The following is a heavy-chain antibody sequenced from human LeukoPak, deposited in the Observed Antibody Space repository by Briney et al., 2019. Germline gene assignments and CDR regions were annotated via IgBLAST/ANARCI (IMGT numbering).Heavy chain of an antibody. CDR3: ARVRIRRTVTQQYYFDY. V-gene: IGHV3-11*01. Sequence: AGGSLRLSCAASGFTFSDYYMSWIRQAPGKGLEWISYISNSGSTIYYADSVKGRFTISRDNAKNSLYLQMNSLRAEDTAVYYCARVRIRRTVTQQYYFDYWGQGTLVTVSS. D-gene: IGHD4-17*01. J-gene: IGHJ4*02. CDR1: GFTFSDYY. CDR2: ISNSGSTI.